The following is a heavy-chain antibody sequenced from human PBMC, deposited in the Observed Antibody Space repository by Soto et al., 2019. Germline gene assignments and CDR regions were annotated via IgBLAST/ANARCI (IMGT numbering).Heavy chain of an antibody. D-gene: IGHD1-1*01. CDR3: ARDDWNDTGFDY. V-gene: IGHV3-30-3*01. CDR1: GFTFSSYA. Sequence: QVQLVESGGGVVQPGRSLRLSCAASGFTFSSYAMHWVRQAPGKGLEWVAVISYDGSNKYYADSVKGRFTISRDNSKNTLYLQMNSLRAEDTAVYYCARDDWNDTGFDYWGQGTLVTVSS. CDR2: ISYDGSNK. J-gene: IGHJ4*02.